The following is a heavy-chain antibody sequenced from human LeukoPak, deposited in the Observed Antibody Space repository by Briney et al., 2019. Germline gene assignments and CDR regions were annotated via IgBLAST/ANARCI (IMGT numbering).Heavy chain of an antibody. Sequence: SEILSLTCAVYGGSFSGYYWSWIRQPPGKGLEWIGEINHSGSTNYNPSLKSRVTISVDTSKNQFSLKLSSVTAADTAVYYCASSGGSSGWYWFDYWGQGTLVTVSS. D-gene: IGHD6-19*01. CDR2: INHSGST. CDR3: ASSGGSSGWYWFDY. CDR1: GGSFSGYY. J-gene: IGHJ4*02. V-gene: IGHV4-34*01.